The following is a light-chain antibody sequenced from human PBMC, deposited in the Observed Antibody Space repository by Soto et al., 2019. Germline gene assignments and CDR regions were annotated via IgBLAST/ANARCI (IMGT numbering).Light chain of an antibody. Sequence: QLVLTQPPSASGSPGQSVTISCTGTSSDVGGYNYVSWYQQHPGKAPKLMIYEVSKRPSGVPDRFSGSKSGNTASLTVSGLQAEDEADYYCSSYAGSNTDYVFGTGTKLTVL. CDR2: EVS. CDR3: SSYAGSNTDYV. V-gene: IGLV2-8*01. J-gene: IGLJ1*01. CDR1: SSDVGGYNY.